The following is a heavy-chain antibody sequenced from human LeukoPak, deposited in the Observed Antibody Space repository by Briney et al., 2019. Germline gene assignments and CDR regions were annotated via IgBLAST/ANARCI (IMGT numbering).Heavy chain of an antibody. J-gene: IGHJ4*02. D-gene: IGHD5-24*01. V-gene: IGHV3-23*01. CDR3: ARRGNADGISYYYFDY. CDR1: GFTFSNFG. Sequence: GGSLRLSCAASGFTFSNFGMSWVRQAPGKGLEWVSSIFGSGGSTFYADSVKGRFTISRDNSKNTMYLQMDSLRAEDTAVYYCARRGNADGISYYYFDYWGQGTLVTVSS. CDR2: IFGSGGST.